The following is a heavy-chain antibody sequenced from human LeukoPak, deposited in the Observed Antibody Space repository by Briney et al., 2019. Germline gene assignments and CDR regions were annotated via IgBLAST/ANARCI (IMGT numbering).Heavy chain of an antibody. V-gene: IGHV5-51*01. J-gene: IGHJ3*02. CDR3: ARHQYYYDRWAFDI. Sequence: GESLKISCKGSAYSFTSYWIGWVRQMPGKGLEWMGIIYPGDSDTRYSPSFQGQVTISADKSISTAYLRWSSLKASDTAMYYCARHQYYYDRWAFDIWGQGTMVTVSS. D-gene: IGHD3-22*01. CDR2: IYPGDSDT. CDR1: AYSFTSYW.